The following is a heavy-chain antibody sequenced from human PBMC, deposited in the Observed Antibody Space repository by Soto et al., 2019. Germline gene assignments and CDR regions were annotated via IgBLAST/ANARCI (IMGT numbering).Heavy chain of an antibody. D-gene: IGHD3-10*01. J-gene: IGHJ3*02. Sequence: QVQLQESGPGLVKPSETLSLTCTVSGGSISSYYWSWIRQPAGKGLEWIGRIYTSGSTNYNPSLKSRVTMSVDTSKNQFSLKLSSVTAADTAVYYCAREVITMVRGVYDAFDIWGQGTMVTVSS. V-gene: IGHV4-4*07. CDR3: AREVITMVRGVYDAFDI. CDR2: IYTSGST. CDR1: GGSISSYY.